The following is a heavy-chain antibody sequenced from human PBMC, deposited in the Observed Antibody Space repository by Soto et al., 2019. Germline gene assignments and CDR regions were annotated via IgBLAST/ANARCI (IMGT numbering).Heavy chain of an antibody. CDR3: AVLYCGGDCRPLERFYYYAMDA. CDR1: GYKFVDYY. J-gene: IGHJ6*02. D-gene: IGHD2-21*01. Sequence: DSVKVSCKASGYKFVDYYIHWVRQAGGQGREWMGIINPKGGDSRYAQKFQSRVTMTSNTFTSTVYMDLIRLTSDDTAVYYCAVLYCGGDCRPLERFYYYAMDAWCQGITVTVSS. CDR2: INPKGGDS. V-gene: IGHV1-46*01.